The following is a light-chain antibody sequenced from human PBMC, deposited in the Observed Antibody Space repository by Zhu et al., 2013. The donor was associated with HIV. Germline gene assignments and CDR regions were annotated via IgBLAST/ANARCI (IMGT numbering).Light chain of an antibody. CDR3: QAWDSSTVV. CDR2: DVT. V-gene: IGLV2-14*03. Sequence: QSALTQPASVSGSPGQSITISCTGTSSDIGGYNYVSWYQQHPGKVPKLMIYDVTNRPSGVSNRFSGSKSGNTASLTISGTQAMDEADYYCQAWDSSTVVFGGGTKLTVL. CDR1: SSDIGGYNY. J-gene: IGLJ2*01.